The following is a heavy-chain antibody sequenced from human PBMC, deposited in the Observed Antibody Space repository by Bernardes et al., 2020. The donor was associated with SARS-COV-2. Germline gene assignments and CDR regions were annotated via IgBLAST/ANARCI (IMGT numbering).Heavy chain of an antibody. V-gene: IGHV1-2*02. Sequence: ASVKVSCKASGYTFTAYYFHWVRQAPGQGLEWMGWINPKNGDTNYAQNFQGRVTMTRDTSISTGYMELRRLTSDDTTIYYCASVTWSQRDGFDIWGQGTMVTVSS. CDR2: INPKNGDT. CDR3: ASVTWSQRDGFDI. J-gene: IGHJ3*02. CDR1: GYTFTAYY. D-gene: IGHD1-26*01.